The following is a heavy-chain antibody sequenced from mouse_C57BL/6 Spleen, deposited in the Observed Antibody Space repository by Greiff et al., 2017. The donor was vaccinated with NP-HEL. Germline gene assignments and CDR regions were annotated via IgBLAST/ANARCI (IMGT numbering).Heavy chain of an antibody. CDR3: ASQDDGYYKDYAMDY. CDR1: GYTFTDYN. Sequence: VQLQQSGPELVKPGASVKISCKASGYTFTDYNMNWVKQSNGKSLEWIGVINPNYGTTSYNQKFKGKATLTVDQSSSTAYMQLNSLTSEDSAVYYCASQDDGYYKDYAMDYWGQGTSVTVSS. D-gene: IGHD2-3*01. V-gene: IGHV1-39*01. CDR2: INPNYGTT. J-gene: IGHJ4*01.